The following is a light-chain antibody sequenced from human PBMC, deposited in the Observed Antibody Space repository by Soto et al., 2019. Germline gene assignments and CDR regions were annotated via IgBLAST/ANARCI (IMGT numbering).Light chain of an antibody. V-gene: IGKV3-20*01. Sequence: PGERATLSCMASQSISRTYLAWYQQKPVQAPRLLIYATSSRATGIPDRFSGSGSGTDFTLTISRLEPEDFAVYYCQQYSSSPPITFGQGTRLEIK. J-gene: IGKJ5*01. CDR1: QSISRTY. CDR3: QQYSSSPPIT. CDR2: ATS.